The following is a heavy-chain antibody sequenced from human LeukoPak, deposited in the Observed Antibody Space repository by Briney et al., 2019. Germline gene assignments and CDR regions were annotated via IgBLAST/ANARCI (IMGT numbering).Heavy chain of an antibody. J-gene: IGHJ4*02. V-gene: IGHV3-33*08. CDR3: ARQHCSGGDCYFFD. D-gene: IGHD2-15*01. CDR1: GFTFSSYG. CDR2: IWYDGNNK. Sequence: PGGSLRLSCAASGFTFSSYGMHWVRQAPGKGLEWVALIWYDGNNKYYADSVKGRFTISRDNPKNTLYLQLNSLRAEGTAVYYCARQHCSGGDCYFFDWGQGTLVTVSS.